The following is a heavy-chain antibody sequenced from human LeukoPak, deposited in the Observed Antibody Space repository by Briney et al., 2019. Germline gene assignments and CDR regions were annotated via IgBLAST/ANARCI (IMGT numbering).Heavy chain of an antibody. D-gene: IGHD5-24*01. CDR2: ISGSGGST. J-gene: IGHJ4*02. Sequence: GGSLRLSCAASGSTFSSYAMSWVRQAPGKGLEWVSAISGSGGSTYYADSVKGRFTISRDNSKNTLYLQMNSLRAEDTAVYYCAKGDGYNSLGYWGQGTLVTVSS. CDR3: AKGDGYNSLGY. V-gene: IGHV3-23*01. CDR1: GSTFSSYA.